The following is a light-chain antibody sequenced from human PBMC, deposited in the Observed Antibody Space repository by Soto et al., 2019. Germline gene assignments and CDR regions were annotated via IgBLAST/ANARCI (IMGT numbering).Light chain of an antibody. J-gene: IGKJ3*01. CDR1: QDISNY. CDR2: GPS. Sequence: DIQMTQSPSSLSASVGDTVTITCRASQDISNYLAWFQQKPGEAPKLLIYGPSTLESGVPSRFSGGKSVTDFTLTISGLQPEDVAIYYCQKYNSLPFTFGPGTKVEIQ. CDR3: QKYNSLPFT. V-gene: IGKV1-27*01.